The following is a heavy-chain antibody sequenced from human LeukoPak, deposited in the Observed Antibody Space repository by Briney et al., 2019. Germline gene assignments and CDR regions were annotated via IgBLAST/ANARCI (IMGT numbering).Heavy chain of an antibody. CDR3: ARDDYVWGSYPGSRPGDY. J-gene: IGHJ4*02. Sequence: ASVKVSCKASGYTFTSYYMHWVRQAPGQGLEWMGIINPSGGSTSYAQKFQGRVTMTRDTSTSTVYMELSSLRSEDTAVYYCARDDYVWGSYPGSRPGDYWGQGTLVTVSS. CDR2: INPSGGST. D-gene: IGHD3-16*02. CDR1: GYTFTSYY. V-gene: IGHV1-46*01.